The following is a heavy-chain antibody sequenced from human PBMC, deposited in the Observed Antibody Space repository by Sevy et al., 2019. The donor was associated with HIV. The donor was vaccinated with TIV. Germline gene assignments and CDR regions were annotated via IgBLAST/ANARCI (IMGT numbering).Heavy chain of an antibody. CDR1: GGSITSKNYF. J-gene: IGHJ4*02. D-gene: IGHD5-18*01. CDR3: ARHSFKHGYRPHYFDY. V-gene: IGHV4-39*01. Sequence: LETLSLTCSVSGGSITSKNYFWAWIRQSPGKGLEWIGSIYHSGSTYHSPSLQSRVGISVDTSRRHFSLKLSSVTATDTAVYYCARHSFKHGYRPHYFDYWSQGTLVTVS. CDR2: IYHSGST.